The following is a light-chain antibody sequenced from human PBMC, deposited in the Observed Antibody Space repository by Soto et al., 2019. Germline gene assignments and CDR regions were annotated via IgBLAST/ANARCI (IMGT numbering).Light chain of an antibody. CDR2: EGS. J-gene: IGLJ1*01. V-gene: IGLV2-23*01. CDR1: SSDVGSYNL. Sequence: QSALTQPASVSGSPGQSITIYCTGTSSDVGSYNLVSWYQQHPGKAPKLMIYEGSKRPSGVSNRFSGSKSRNTASLTISGLQAEDEADYYCCSYAGSSSYVFGTGTKLTVL. CDR3: CSYAGSSSYV.